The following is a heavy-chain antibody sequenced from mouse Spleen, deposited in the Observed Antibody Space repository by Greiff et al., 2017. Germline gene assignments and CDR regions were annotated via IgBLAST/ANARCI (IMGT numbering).Heavy chain of an antibody. CDR2: ISSGGGNT. V-gene: IGHV5-9*04. CDR1: GFTFSSYA. Sequence: EVKLMESGGGLVKLGGSLKLSCAASGFTFSSYAMSWVRQTPEKRLEWVATISSGGGNTYYPDSVKGRFTISRDNAKNTLYLQMSSLKSEDTAMYYCARTTMRYAMDYWGQGTSVTVSS. J-gene: IGHJ4*01. CDR3: ARTTMRYAMDY. D-gene: IGHD1-1*02.